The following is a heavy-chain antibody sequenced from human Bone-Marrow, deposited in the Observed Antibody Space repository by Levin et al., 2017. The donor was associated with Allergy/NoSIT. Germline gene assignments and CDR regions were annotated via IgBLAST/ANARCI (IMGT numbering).Heavy chain of an antibody. D-gene: IGHD5-24*01. V-gene: IGHV3-23*01. CDR2: ISGGAGRK. CDR3: ARQLPAPDDMFYFDS. J-gene: IGHJ4*02. CDR1: GFAFISYA. Sequence: GGSLRLSCAGSGFAFISYAMTWVRQAPGKGLEWVSLISGGAGRKYYADSVKGRFAVSRDNFKNTVYLEMNSLRAEDTALYYCARQLPAPDDMFYFDSWGQGTPVTVSS.